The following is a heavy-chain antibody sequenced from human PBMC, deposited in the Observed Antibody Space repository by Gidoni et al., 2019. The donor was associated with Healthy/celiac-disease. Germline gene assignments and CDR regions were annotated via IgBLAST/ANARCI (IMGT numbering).Heavy chain of an antibody. Sequence: VQLQESGPGLVKPSETLSLPCTVSGGSISSYYWRLIRQPPGKGLEWIGYIYYSGSTNYNPSLKSRVTISVDTSKNQFSLKLSSVTAADTAVYYCARDGGGYSYGAFDYWGQGTLVTVSS. V-gene: IGHV4-59*01. CDR1: GGSISSYY. CDR3: ARDGGGYSYGAFDY. J-gene: IGHJ4*02. CDR2: IYYSGST. D-gene: IGHD5-18*01.